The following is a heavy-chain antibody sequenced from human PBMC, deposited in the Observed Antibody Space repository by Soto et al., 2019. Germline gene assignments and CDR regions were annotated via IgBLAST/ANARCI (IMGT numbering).Heavy chain of an antibody. V-gene: IGHV1-69*06. CDR3: ARSPLDILTGYGYYYGMDV. CDR2: IIPIFGTA. Sequence: VKVSCKASGGTFSSYAISWVRQAPGQGLEWMGGIIPIFGTANYAQKFQGRVTITADKSTSTAYMELSSLRSEDTAVYYCARSPLDILTGYGYYYGMDVWGQGTTVTVSS. J-gene: IGHJ6*02. D-gene: IGHD3-9*01. CDR1: GGTFSSYA.